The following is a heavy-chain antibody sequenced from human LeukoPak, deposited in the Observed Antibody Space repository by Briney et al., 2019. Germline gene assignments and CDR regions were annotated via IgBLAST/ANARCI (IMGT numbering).Heavy chain of an antibody. J-gene: IGHJ4*02. CDR1: HFTFTTYW. V-gene: IGHV3-7*01. D-gene: IGHD3-22*01. CDR2: IKQDGSEK. Sequence: GGSLRLSCTASHFTFTTYWMSWVRQAPGKGLEWVANIKQDGSEKYYVDSVKGRFTISRDNAKNSLYLQINSLRAEDTAVYYCARDRGSYYDSSGYPFDYWGQGTLVTVSS. CDR3: ARDRGSYYDSSGYPFDY.